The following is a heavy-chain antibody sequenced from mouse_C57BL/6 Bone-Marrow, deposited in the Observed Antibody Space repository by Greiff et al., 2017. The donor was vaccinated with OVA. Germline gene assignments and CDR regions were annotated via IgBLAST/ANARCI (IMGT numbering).Heavy chain of an antibody. CDR1: GFTFSDAW. J-gene: IGHJ3*01. Sequence: DVKLVGSGGGLVQPGGSMKLSCAASGFTFSDAWMDWVRQSPEKGLEWVAEIRNKANNHATYYAESVKGRFTISRDDSKSSVYLQMNSLRAEDTGIYYCTSTMVTTAWFAYWGQGTLVTVSA. D-gene: IGHD2-2*01. CDR3: TSTMVTTAWFAY. V-gene: IGHV6-6*01. CDR2: IRNKANNHAT.